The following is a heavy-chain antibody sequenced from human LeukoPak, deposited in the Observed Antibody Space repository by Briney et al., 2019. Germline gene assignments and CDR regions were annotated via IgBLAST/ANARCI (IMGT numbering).Heavy chain of an antibody. CDR2: IRYDGSNE. V-gene: IGHV3-30*02. Sequence: GGSLRLSCVASGFIFSNYGMHWVRQAPGKGLEWVAFIRYDGSNEYYTDSVKGRSTISRDSSKNTLYLQMNSLKTEDTAVYYCAKALVPTAIQGYYFDYWGQGTLVTVSS. D-gene: IGHD2-2*02. J-gene: IGHJ4*02. CDR1: GFIFSNYG. CDR3: AKALVPTAIQGYYFDY.